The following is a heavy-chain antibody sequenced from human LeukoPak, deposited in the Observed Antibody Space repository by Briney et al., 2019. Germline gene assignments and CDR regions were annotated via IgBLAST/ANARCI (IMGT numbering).Heavy chain of an antibody. CDR1: GFTFSSYG. D-gene: IGHD3-10*01. J-gene: IGHJ4*02. V-gene: IGHV3-30*18. CDR2: ISYDGSNT. Sequence: GGSLRLSCAASGFTFSSYGMHWVRQAPGKGQEWVAVISYDGSNTYYADSVKGRFTISRDNSKNMLYLQMNSLRAEDTAVYYCAKPYYYGSRSYMDYWGQGTLVTVSS. CDR3: AKPYYYGSRSYMDY.